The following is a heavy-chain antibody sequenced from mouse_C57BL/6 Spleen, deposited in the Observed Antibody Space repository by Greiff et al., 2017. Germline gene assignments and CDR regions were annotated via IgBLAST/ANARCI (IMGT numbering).Heavy chain of an antibody. CDR3: ARSPITTVVEGYYFDY. V-gene: IGHV1-81*01. CDR1: GYTFTSYG. D-gene: IGHD1-1*01. J-gene: IGHJ2*01. CDR2: IYPRSGNT. Sequence: QVQLQQSGAELARPGASVKLSCKASGYTFTSYGISWVKQRTGQGLEWIGEIYPRSGNTYYNEKFKGKATLTADKSSSTAYMELRSLTSEDSAVYFCARSPITTVVEGYYFDYWGQGTTLTVSS.